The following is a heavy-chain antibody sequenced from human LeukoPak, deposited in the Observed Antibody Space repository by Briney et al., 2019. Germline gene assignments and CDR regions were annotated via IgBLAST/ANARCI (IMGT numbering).Heavy chain of an antibody. J-gene: IGHJ2*01. CDR3: ARGSQVSVVVTARDWYFDL. D-gene: IGHD2-21*02. CDR2: INHSGST. V-gene: IGHV4-34*01. CDR1: GGSFSGYY. Sequence: PETLSLTCAVYGGSFSGYYWSWIRQPPGKGLEWIGEINHSGSTNYNPSLKSRVTISVDTSKNQFSLKLSSVTATDTAVYYCARGSQVSVVVTARDWYFDLWGRGTLVTVSS.